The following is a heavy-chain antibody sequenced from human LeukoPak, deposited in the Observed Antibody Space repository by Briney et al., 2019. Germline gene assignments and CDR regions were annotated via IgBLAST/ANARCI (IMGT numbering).Heavy chain of an antibody. J-gene: IGHJ4*02. CDR3: ARGYAPGLRNPHYDF. CDR2: SSNSGSST. V-gene: IGHV3-23*01. CDR1: GFTFSSYA. D-gene: IGHD4-17*01. Sequence: GGSLRLSCAASGFTFSSYAMSWVRQAPGKGLEWVSISSNSGSSTHYAGSVKGRFTISRDNSKNTLFLQMNSLRAEDTAVYYCARGYAPGLRNPHYDFWGQGTLVTVSS.